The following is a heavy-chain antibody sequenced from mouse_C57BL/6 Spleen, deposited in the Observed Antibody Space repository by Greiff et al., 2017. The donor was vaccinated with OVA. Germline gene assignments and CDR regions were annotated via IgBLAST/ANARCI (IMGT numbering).Heavy chain of an antibody. V-gene: IGHV1-18*01. CDR3: ARLDYGPARGFAY. J-gene: IGHJ3*01. D-gene: IGHD3-3*01. Sequence: VQLQQSGPELVKPGASVKIPCKASGYTFTDYNMDWVKQSHGKSLEWIGDINPNNGGTIYNQKFKGKATLTVDKSSSTAYMELRSLTSEDTAVYYCARLDYGPARGFAYWGQGTLVTVSA. CDR1: GYTFTDYN. CDR2: INPNNGGT.